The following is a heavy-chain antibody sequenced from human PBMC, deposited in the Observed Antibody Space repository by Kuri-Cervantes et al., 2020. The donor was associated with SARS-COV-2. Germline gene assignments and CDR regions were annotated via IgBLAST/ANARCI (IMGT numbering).Heavy chain of an antibody. CDR2: INPNSGGT. V-gene: IGHV1-2*04. CDR3: ARGMVRGIIQYYYYAMDV. J-gene: IGHJ6*02. D-gene: IGHD3-10*01. Sequence: ASVKVSCKASVHTFSGGYYMYWVRQAPGQGLEWMGWINPNSGGTNYAQKFQGWVTMTRDTYISTAYMELSRLRSDDTAVYYCARGMVRGIIQYYYYAMDVWGQGTTVTVSS. CDR1: VHTFSGGYY.